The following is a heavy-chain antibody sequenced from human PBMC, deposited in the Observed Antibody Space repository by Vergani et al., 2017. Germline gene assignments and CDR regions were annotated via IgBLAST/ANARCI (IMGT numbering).Heavy chain of an antibody. V-gene: IGHV3-73*01. CDR1: GFTFSGSA. CDR3: TRRIVVVVAATPYGMDV. CDR2: IRSKANSYAT. Sequence: EVQLVESGGGLVQPGGSLKLSCAASGFTFSGSAMHWVRQASGKGLEWVGRIRSKANSYATAYAASVKGRFTISRDDSKNTAYLQMNSLKTEDTAVYYCTRRIVVVVAATPYGMDVWGQXP. D-gene: IGHD2-15*01. J-gene: IGHJ6*02.